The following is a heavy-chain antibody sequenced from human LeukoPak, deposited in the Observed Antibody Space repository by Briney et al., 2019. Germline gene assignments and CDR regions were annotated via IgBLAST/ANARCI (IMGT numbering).Heavy chain of an antibody. CDR2: ISWNSGSI. Sequence: GGSLRLSCAASGFIFNNYAMHWVRQPPGKGLEWVSGISWNSGSIDYADSVKGQFTISRGNAKNSLYLQMNSLRVEDTAFYYCAKDNRRHYTSGPNPDSLHWGQGALVTVSS. J-gene: IGHJ4*02. V-gene: IGHV3-9*01. CDR3: AKDNRRHYTSGPNPDSLH. D-gene: IGHD6-19*01. CDR1: GFIFNNYA.